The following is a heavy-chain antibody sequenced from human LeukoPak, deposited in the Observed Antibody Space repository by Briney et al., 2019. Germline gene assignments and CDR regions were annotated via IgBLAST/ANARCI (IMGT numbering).Heavy chain of an antibody. J-gene: IGHJ4*02. V-gene: IGHV3-7*01. CDR2: IKQDGSEK. CDR3: ARVGYYYHY. D-gene: IGHD3-22*01. Sequence: GGSLRLSCAASGFTFSSYWMSWVRQAPGKGLEWVATIKQDGSEKDFVDSVKGRFTISRDNAKNSLYLQMNSLRAEDTALYYCARVGYYYHYWGQGTLVTVTS. CDR1: GFTFSSYW.